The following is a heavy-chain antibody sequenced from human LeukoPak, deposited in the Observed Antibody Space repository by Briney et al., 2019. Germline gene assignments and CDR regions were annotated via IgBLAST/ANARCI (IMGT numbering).Heavy chain of an antibody. D-gene: IGHD6-13*01. CDR2: IIPILGIA. V-gene: IGHV1-69*04. J-gene: IGHJ3*02. CDR3: ARSRGGYNAFDI. CDR1: GGTFSSYA. Sequence: ASVKVSCKASGGTFSSYAISWVRQAPGQGLEWMGRIIPILGIANYAQKFQGRVTITADKSTSTAYMELSSLRSEDTAVYYCARSRGGYNAFDIWGQGTMVTVSS.